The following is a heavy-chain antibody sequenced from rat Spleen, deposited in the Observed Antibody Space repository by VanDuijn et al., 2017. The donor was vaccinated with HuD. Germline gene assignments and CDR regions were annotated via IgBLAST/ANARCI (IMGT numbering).Heavy chain of an antibody. J-gene: IGHJ3*01. CDR2: IWSGGST. CDR1: GFSLTSYT. D-gene: IGHD1-1*01. CDR3: TRDPITTRDYFDY. V-gene: IGHV2-15*01. Sequence: QVQLKESGPGLVQPSQTLSLTCTVSGFSLTSYTVSWVRQPPGKGLEWIGAIWSGGSTDYNSALKSRLSISRDTSKSQVLLKMNSLQTEDTAIYFCTRDPITTRDYFDYWGQGTLVTVSS.